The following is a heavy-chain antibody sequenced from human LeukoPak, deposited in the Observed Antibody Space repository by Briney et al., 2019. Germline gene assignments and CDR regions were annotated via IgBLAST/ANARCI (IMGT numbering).Heavy chain of an antibody. CDR1: GFTVSSNY. J-gene: IGHJ4*02. V-gene: IGHV3-66*01. Sequence: GGSLRLSCAASGFTVSSNYMSWVRQAPGKGLEWVSVIYSGGSTYYADSVKGRFTISRDNSKNTLYLQMNSLRAEDTAVYYRARVDYDILTGYSSFDYWGQGTLVTVSS. D-gene: IGHD3-9*01. CDR3: ARVDYDILTGYSSFDY. CDR2: IYSGGST.